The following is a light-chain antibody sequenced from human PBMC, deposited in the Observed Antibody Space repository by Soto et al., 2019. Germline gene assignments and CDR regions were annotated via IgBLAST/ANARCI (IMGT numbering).Light chain of an antibody. V-gene: IGKV4-1*01. Sequence: DIVMTQSPDSLAVSLGERATINFKSSQSVLYSSNNKNYLAWYQQKPGQPPKLLIYWASTRESGVPDRFSGSGSGTDFTLTISSLEPEDFATYYCQHYNSYSEAFGQGTKVGIK. CDR3: QHYNSYSEA. CDR2: WAS. CDR1: QSVLYSSNNKNY. J-gene: IGKJ1*01.